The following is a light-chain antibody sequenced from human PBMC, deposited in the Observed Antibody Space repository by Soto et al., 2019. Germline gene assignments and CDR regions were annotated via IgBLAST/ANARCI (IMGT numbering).Light chain of an antibody. CDR1: QDINNY. CDR3: LQHNTYPWT. Sequence: DIPMTQSPSAMSASVGDRVTITCRASQDINNYLAWFQQKPGKVPKRLIYGASSLQSGVPSRFGGSGSGTEFTLTISSLQPEDFATYFCLQHNTYPWTFGQGTKVEIK. V-gene: IGKV1-17*03. J-gene: IGKJ1*01. CDR2: GAS.